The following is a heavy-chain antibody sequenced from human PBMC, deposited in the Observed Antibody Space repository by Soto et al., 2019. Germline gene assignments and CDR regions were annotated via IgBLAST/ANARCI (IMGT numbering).Heavy chain of an antibody. CDR2: ISSSGSTI. D-gene: IGHD1-26*01. J-gene: IGHJ3*02. Sequence: EVQLVQSGGGFVQPGGSLRLSCAASGFTFSSYEMNWVRQAPGKGLEWVSYISSSGSTIYYADSVKGRFTISRDNAKNSLYLQMNSLRAEDTAVYYCARVKYSGSSGAFDIWGQGTMVTVSS. CDR3: ARVKYSGSSGAFDI. V-gene: IGHV3-48*03. CDR1: GFTFSSYE.